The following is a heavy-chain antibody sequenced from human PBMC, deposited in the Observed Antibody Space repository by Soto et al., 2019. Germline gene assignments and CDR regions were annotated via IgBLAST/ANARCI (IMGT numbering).Heavy chain of an antibody. Sequence: QPGGSLRLSCAASGFSFGNYWMSWVRQAPGRGLEWVANINQDGSEKSYVDSVRGRFTISRDNAKNSPDLQMNSLRVEDTAVYYCARGLVTKVATPNWYFDLWGRGTLVTVSS. CDR2: INQDGSEK. D-gene: IGHD4-17*01. J-gene: IGHJ2*01. V-gene: IGHV3-7*01. CDR1: GFSFGNYW. CDR3: ARGLVTKVATPNWYFDL.